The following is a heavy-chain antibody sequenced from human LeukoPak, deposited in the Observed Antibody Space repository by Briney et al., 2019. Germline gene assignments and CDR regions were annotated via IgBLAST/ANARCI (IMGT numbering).Heavy chain of an antibody. Sequence: PGGSLRLSCAASGFTFSNAWMSWVRQAPGKGLEWVGRIKSQTDGWTTDYAAPVKGRFTISRDDSKNTLYLQMNSLKSEDTAVYYCTTGYDYVWGSYMYYFDYWGQGTLVTVSA. CDR3: TTGYDYVWGSYMYYFDY. V-gene: IGHV3-15*01. CDR2: IKSQTDGWTT. J-gene: IGHJ4*02. D-gene: IGHD3-16*01. CDR1: GFTFSNAW.